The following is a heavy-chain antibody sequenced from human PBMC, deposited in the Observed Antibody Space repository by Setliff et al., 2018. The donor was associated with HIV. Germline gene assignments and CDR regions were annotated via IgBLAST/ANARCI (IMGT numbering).Heavy chain of an antibody. J-gene: IGHJ1*01. Sequence: GESLKISCKASGYSFTIYWIGWVRQMPGKGLEWMGVIYPGDSDTRYSPSFQGQVTISADKSITTAYVQWSSLKASDTAMYYCATWTRAETSENFQHWGRGTLVTVSS. D-gene: IGHD4-17*01. CDR2: IYPGDSDT. V-gene: IGHV5-51*01. CDR3: ATWTRAETSENFQH. CDR1: GYSFTIYW.